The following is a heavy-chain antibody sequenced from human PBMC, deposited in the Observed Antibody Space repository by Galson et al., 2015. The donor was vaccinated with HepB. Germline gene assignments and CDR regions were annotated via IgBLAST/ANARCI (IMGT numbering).Heavy chain of an antibody. Sequence: SVKVSCKASGSTFTSYDINWVRQATGQGLEWMGWMNPNSGNTGYAQTFQGRVTMTKSTSISTAYMELSSLRSEDTAVYYCARVPPYCSNSSCSSREGIDVWGQGTTVTVSS. J-gene: IGHJ6*02. CDR1: GSTFTSYD. V-gene: IGHV1-8*01. D-gene: IGHD2-15*01. CDR3: ARVPPYCSNSSCSSREGIDV. CDR2: MNPNSGNT.